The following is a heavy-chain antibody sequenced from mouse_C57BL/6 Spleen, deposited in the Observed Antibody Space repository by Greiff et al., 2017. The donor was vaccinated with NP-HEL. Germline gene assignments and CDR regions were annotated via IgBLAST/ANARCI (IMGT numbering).Heavy chain of an antibody. J-gene: IGHJ1*03. CDR3: ARRSHYYGSRNWYFDV. D-gene: IGHD1-1*01. CDR1: GYTFTSYW. V-gene: IGHV1-50*01. Sequence: VQLQQPGAELVKPGASVKLSCKASGYTFTSYWMQWVRQRPGQGLEWIGEIDPSDSYTNYNQKFKGKATLTVDTSSRTAYMQLSSLTSEDSAVYYCARRSHYYGSRNWYFDVWGTGTTVTVSS. CDR2: IDPSDSYT.